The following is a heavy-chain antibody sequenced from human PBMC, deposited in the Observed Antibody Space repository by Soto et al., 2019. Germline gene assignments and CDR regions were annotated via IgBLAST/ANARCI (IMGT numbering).Heavy chain of an antibody. J-gene: IGHJ3*02. CDR1: GAALNSGNYY. CDR3: ASITPNRDGYNSSPRRAFDI. V-gene: IGHV4-31*03. Sequence: TLSLTCSVSGAALNSGNYYWSWIRQVPGKGLEWIGYIYYSGSTYYNPSLKSRVTISVDTSQNQFSLKLSSVTAADTAVYYCASITPNRDGYNSSPRRAFDIWCQGTMVT. D-gene: IGHD5-12*01. CDR2: IYYSGST.